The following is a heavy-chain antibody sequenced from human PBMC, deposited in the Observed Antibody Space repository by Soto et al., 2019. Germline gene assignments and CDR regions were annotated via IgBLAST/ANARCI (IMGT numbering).Heavy chain of an antibody. D-gene: IGHD2-2*01. Sequence: QVQLQESGPGLVKPSQPLSLTCTVSGGAISSGGYYWSWIRQPPGEGLDWIGSIYYSGSTYSNPSLKSRLTMSVDTSNNQSSMKLSSVTAADTAVYYCARELYLPGWFDSWGQGTLVTVSS. CDR2: IYYSGST. V-gene: IGHV4-31*03. CDR1: GGAISSGGYY. CDR3: ARELYLPGWFDS. J-gene: IGHJ5*01.